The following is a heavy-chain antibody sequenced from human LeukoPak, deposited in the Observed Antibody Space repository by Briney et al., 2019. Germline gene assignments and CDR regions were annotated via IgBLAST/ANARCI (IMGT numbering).Heavy chain of an antibody. D-gene: IGHD2-2*01. CDR2: ISSSSSYI. V-gene: IGHV3-21*01. CDR3: ARGHCSSTSCNPYYMDV. Sequence: PGGSLRLSCAASGLTFSSFSMNWVRQAPGKGLEWVSSISSSSSYIYYADSVKGRFTISRDNAKNSLYLQMNSLRAEDTAVYYCARGHCSSTSCNPYYMDVWGKGTTVTVSS. CDR1: GLTFSSFS. J-gene: IGHJ6*03.